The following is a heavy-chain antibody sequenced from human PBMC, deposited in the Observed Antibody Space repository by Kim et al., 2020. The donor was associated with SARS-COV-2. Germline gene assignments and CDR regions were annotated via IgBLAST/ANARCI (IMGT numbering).Heavy chain of an antibody. J-gene: IGHJ4*02. Sequence: GGSLRLSCAASGFTFSSYSMNWVRQAPGKGLEWVSSTSSSSSYIYYADSVKGRFTISRDNAKNSLYLQMNSLRAEDTAVYYCASSRDGYNYFYYWGQGTLVTVSS. D-gene: IGHD5-12*01. CDR3: ASSRDGYNYFYY. V-gene: IGHV3-21*04. CDR2: TSSSSSYI. CDR1: GFTFSSYS.